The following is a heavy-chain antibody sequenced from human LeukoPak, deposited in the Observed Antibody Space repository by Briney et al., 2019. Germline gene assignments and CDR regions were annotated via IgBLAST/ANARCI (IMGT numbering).Heavy chain of an antibody. Sequence: ASVKVSCKASGYTFTGYYMHWVRQAPGQGLEWMGWINPNSGGTNYAQKFQGWVTMTRDTSISTAYMELSRLRSDDSAVYYCARDSFSGGSCQYPDYWGQGTLVTVSS. CDR3: ARDSFSGGSCQYPDY. D-gene: IGHD2-15*01. V-gene: IGHV1-2*04. CDR1: GYTFTGYY. CDR2: INPNSGGT. J-gene: IGHJ4*02.